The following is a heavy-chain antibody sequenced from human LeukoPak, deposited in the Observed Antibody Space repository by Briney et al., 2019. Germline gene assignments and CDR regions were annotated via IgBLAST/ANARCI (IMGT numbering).Heavy chain of an antibody. CDR3: AGIVLLEACQFDS. CDR2: IHKTGTT. V-gene: IGHV4-31*03. J-gene: IGHJ4*02. D-gene: IGHD1-1*01. Sequence: SETLSLTCTVSGGSASSSGYWGWIRQQPGKGLEWIGYIHKTGTTYYNLSLKSRITISLDTSQSHFALKLSSVTASDTSVYYYAGIVLLEACQFDSLGQGTLVTVS. CDR1: GGSASSSGY.